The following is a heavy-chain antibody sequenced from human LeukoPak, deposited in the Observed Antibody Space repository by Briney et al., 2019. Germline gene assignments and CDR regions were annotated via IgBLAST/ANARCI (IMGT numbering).Heavy chain of an antibody. CDR3: ARAGVLWFGESKFDY. Sequence: QPGGSLRLSCAASGFTFSNYWMSWVHQAPGKGLEWVANINGDGNEKHYVDSVNGRFTISRDNAKNSLYLQMNSLRAEDTAVYYCARAGVLWFGESKFDYWGQGAQVTVSS. J-gene: IGHJ4*02. CDR2: INGDGNEK. V-gene: IGHV3-7*03. D-gene: IGHD3-10*01. CDR1: GFTFSNYW.